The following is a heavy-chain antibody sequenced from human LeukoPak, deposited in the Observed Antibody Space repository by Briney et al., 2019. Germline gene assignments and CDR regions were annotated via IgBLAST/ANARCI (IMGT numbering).Heavy chain of an antibody. D-gene: IGHD6-13*01. Sequence: PGRSLRLSCAASGFTFSSYGIHWVRQAPGKGLEGVAVISYDESNKYYADSVKGRFTISRGNSKNTLYLQMNSLRAEDTAVYYCAKTAIEYSSSWYFPKYYYYGMDVWGQGTTVTVSS. V-gene: IGHV3-30*18. CDR3: AKTAIEYSSSWYFPKYYYYGMDV. CDR2: ISYDESNK. J-gene: IGHJ6*02. CDR1: GFTFSSYG.